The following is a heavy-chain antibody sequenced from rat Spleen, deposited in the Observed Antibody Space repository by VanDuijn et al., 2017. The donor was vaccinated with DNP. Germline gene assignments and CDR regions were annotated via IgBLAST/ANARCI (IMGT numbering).Heavy chain of an antibody. Sequence: EVQLVESGGGLVHPGRSLKLSCTVSGFTLSDYYMAWVRQAPAKGLEWVAYISYDGGGTYNGDSVKGRFTISRDNAKSTLYLQMNSLRSEDMATYYCARHVLPLRVWDYWGQGVMVTVSS. CDR3: ARHVLPLRVWDY. CDR1: GFTLSDYY. CDR2: ISYDGGGT. J-gene: IGHJ2*01. D-gene: IGHD1-4*01. V-gene: IGHV5-22*01.